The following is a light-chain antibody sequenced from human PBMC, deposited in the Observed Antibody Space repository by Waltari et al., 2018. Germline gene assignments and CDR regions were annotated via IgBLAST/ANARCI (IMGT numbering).Light chain of an antibody. CDR1: SCDVGGYSY. J-gene: IGLJ3*02. V-gene: IGLV2-11*01. CDR2: DVS. Sequence: QSALTQPRSVSGSPGQSVTISCTGTSCDVGGYSYVSCYQHHPGKAPKFMIYDVSERPSGVPDRFSGSKSGNTASLTISGLQPEDEADYYCCSYAGTYWVFGGGTKLTVL. CDR3: CSYAGTYWV.